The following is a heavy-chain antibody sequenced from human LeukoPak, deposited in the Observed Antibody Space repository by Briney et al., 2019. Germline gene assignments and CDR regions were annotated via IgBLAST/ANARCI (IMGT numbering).Heavy chain of an antibody. V-gene: IGHV3-21*01. Sequence: GGSLRLSCAASGFTCSRNARNWVRQAPAKGLEWVSFISSSSNYMSYADSVKGRFTISRDNAKNSLYLQMNSLRAEDTAVYYCARPLDSSNNYFDYWGQGTLVTVSA. CDR2: ISSSSNYM. J-gene: IGHJ4*02. CDR3: ARPLDSSNNYFDY. D-gene: IGHD6-13*01. CDR1: GFTCSRNA.